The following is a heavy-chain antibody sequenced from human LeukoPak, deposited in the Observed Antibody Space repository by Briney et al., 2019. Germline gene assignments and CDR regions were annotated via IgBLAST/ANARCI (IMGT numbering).Heavy chain of an antibody. Sequence: ASVTVSCTASGYTFTGYYMHWVRQAPGQGLEWMGRINPNSGGTNYAQKFQGRVTMTRDTSISTAYMELSRLRSDDTAVYYCARDWASYDIHPSYYYGMDVWGQGTTVTVSS. CDR2: INPNSGGT. V-gene: IGHV1-2*06. CDR1: GYTFTGYY. D-gene: IGHD3-9*01. J-gene: IGHJ6*02. CDR3: ARDWASYDIHPSYYYGMDV.